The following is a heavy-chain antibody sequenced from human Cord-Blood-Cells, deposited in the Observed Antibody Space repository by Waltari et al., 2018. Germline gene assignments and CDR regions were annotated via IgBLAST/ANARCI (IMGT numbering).Heavy chain of an antibody. V-gene: IGHV4-34*01. CDR3: ARGLRGLRYFDWLLPEYYFDY. D-gene: IGHD3-9*01. Sequence: QVQLPQWGAGLLKPSETLSLTCAVYGGSFSGYYWSWIRQPPGKGLEWLGEINHSGRTNYNPSLKSRVTISVDTSKNQFSLKLSSVTAADTAVYYCARGLRGLRYFDWLLPEYYFDYWGQGTLVTVSS. CDR2: INHSGRT. CDR1: GGSFSGYY. J-gene: IGHJ4*02.